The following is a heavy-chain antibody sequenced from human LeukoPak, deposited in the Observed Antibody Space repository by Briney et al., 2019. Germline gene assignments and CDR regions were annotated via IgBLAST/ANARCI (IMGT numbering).Heavy chain of an antibody. Sequence: AGGSLRLSCAASGFTFSSYWMSWVRQAPGKGLEWVANIKQDGSEKYYVDSVKGRFTISRDNAKNSLYLQMNSPRAEDTAVYYCAMGGGSYYAFDIWGQGTMVTVSS. V-gene: IGHV3-7*01. CDR3: AMGGGSYYAFDI. CDR2: IKQDGSEK. CDR1: GFTFSSYW. J-gene: IGHJ3*02. D-gene: IGHD1-26*01.